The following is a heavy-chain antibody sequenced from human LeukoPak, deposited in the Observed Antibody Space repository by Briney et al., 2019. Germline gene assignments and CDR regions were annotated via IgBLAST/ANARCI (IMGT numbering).Heavy chain of an antibody. Sequence: PSETLSLTCTVSGGSISSSSYYWGWIRQPPGKGLEWIGSIYYSGSTYYNPSLKSRVTISVDTSKNQFSLKLSSVTAADTAVYYCARDYYASGSHDYWGQGTLVTVSS. CDR2: IYYSGST. V-gene: IGHV4-39*07. J-gene: IGHJ4*02. D-gene: IGHD3-10*01. CDR1: GGSISSSSYY. CDR3: ARDYYASGSHDY.